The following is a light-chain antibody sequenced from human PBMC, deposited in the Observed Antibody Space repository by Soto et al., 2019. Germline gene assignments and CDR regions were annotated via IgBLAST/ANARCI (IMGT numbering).Light chain of an antibody. Sequence: QSALAQPASVSGSFGQSITISCSGPNTDLGVYGYVSWYQHQPGKAPKLLIYDVNNRPSGISGRFSGSKSGDTASLTISGLQAEDEADYFCFSKISGFVYGFGTGTKVP. CDR3: FSKISGFVYG. CDR1: NTDLGVYGY. J-gene: IGLJ1*01. V-gene: IGLV2-14*01. CDR2: DVN.